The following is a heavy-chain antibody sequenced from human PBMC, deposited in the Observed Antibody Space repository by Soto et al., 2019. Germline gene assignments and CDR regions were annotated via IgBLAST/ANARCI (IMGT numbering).Heavy chain of an antibody. J-gene: IGHJ4*02. V-gene: IGHV3-9*01. Sequence: GGSLRLSCAASGFTFDDYAMHWVRQAPGKGLEWVSGISWNSGSIGYADSVKGRFTISRDNAKNSLYLQMNSLRAEDTALYYCAKDSYGSGPPRLGGIIDYWGQGTLVTVSS. CDR2: ISWNSGSI. CDR3: AKDSYGSGPPRLGGIIDY. CDR1: GFTFDDYA. D-gene: IGHD3-10*01.